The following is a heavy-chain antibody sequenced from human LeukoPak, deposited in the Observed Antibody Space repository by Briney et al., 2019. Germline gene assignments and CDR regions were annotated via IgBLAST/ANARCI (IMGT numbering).Heavy chain of an antibody. CDR3: AREASYDFWSGYYTADY. Sequence: GGSLSLSCAASGFTFSSYAMSWVRQAPGKGLEWVSAISGSGGSTYYADSVKGRFTISRDNSKNTLYLQMNSLRAEDTAVYYCAREASYDFWSGYYTADYWGQGTLVTVSS. CDR2: ISGSGGST. D-gene: IGHD3-3*01. V-gene: IGHV3-23*01. J-gene: IGHJ4*02. CDR1: GFTFSSYA.